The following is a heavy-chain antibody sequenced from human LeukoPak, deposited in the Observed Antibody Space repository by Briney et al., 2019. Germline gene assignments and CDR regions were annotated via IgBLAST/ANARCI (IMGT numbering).Heavy chain of an antibody. CDR1: GFTFDDYA. CDR3: AKDTSPYYYDSSGYNDAFGI. J-gene: IGHJ3*02. CDR2: ISWNSGSI. V-gene: IGHV3-9*01. Sequence: GGSLRLSCAASGFTFDDYAMHWVRQAPGKGLEWVSGISWNSGSIGYADSVKGRFTISRDNAKNSLYLQMNSLRAEDTALYYCAKDTSPYYYDSSGYNDAFGIWGQGTMVTVSS. D-gene: IGHD3-22*01.